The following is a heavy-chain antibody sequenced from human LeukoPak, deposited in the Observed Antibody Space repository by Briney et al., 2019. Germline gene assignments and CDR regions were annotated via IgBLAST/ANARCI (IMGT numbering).Heavy chain of an antibody. V-gene: IGHV3-11*04. Sequence: GGSLRLSCVVSGFTLSDAWMSWVRQAPGKGLEWVSYISSSGSTMYYADSVKGRFTISRDNAKNSLYLQMNSLRAEDTAVYYCARDSALRYFDWSRIYYYYYMDVWGKGTTVTISS. CDR2: ISSSGSTM. CDR1: GFTLSDAW. D-gene: IGHD3-9*01. CDR3: ARDSALRYFDWSRIYYYYYMDV. J-gene: IGHJ6*03.